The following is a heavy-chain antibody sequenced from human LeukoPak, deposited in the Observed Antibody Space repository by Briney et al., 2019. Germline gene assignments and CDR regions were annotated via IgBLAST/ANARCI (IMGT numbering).Heavy chain of an antibody. Sequence: GGSLRLSCAASGFTFSSYSMTWVRQAPGKGLEWVSSISSSSSYIYYADSVKGRFTISRDNAKNSLYLQMNSLRAEDTAVYYCARGPWYSGSYIDYWGQGTLVTVSS. J-gene: IGHJ4*02. CDR2: ISSSSSYI. V-gene: IGHV3-21*01. CDR3: ARGPWYSGSYIDY. D-gene: IGHD1-26*01. CDR1: GFTFSSYS.